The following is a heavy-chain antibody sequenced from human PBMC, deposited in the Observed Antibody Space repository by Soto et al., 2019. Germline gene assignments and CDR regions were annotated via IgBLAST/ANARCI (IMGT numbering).Heavy chain of an antibody. J-gene: IGHJ6*03. CDR1: GFTFSSYW. Sequence: GGSLRLFCAASGFTFSSYWMHWVRQAPGKGLVWVSRINSDGSSTSYADSVKGRFTISRDNAKNTLYLQMNSLRAEDTAVYYCARDMMYSSGWAPDRYYYMDVWGKGTTVTVSS. CDR2: INSDGSST. V-gene: IGHV3-74*01. CDR3: ARDMMYSSGWAPDRYYYMDV. D-gene: IGHD6-19*01.